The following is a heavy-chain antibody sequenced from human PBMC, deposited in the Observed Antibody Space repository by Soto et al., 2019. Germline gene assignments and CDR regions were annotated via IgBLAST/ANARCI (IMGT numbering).Heavy chain of an antibody. V-gene: IGHV4-30-2*01. CDR2: IYHSGST. D-gene: IGHD5-18*01. J-gene: IGHJ6*02. CDR3: ARESESYGYSYYYGMDV. Sequence: SETLSLTCAVSGGSISSGGYSWSWIRQPPGKGLEWIGYIYHSGSTYYNPSLKSRVTISVDRSKNQFSLKLSSVTAADTAVYYCARESESYGYSYYYGMDVWGQGTTVTVS. CDR1: GGSISSGGYS.